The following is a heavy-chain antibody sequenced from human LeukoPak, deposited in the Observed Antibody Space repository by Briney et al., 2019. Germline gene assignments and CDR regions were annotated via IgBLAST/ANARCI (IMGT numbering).Heavy chain of an antibody. CDR1: GVTLSSNY. V-gene: IGHV3-53*01. Sequence: GGSLRLSCAPSGVTLSSNYMSWVRQAPGGGVGWGSGIYNGGSTYYADSVKGRFTISRDNSKNTLYLQMNSLRAEDTAIYYCAKSRGSYWVPEFDYWGQGTLVTVSS. D-gene: IGHD1-26*01. CDR2: IYNGGST. J-gene: IGHJ4*02. CDR3: AKSRGSYWVPEFDY.